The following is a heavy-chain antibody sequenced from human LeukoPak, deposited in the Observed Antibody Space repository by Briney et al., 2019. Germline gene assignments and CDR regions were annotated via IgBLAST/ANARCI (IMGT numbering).Heavy chain of an antibody. Sequence: SETLSLTCTVSGGSISSYYWSWIRQPAGKGLEWIGRIYTSGSTNYNPSLKSRVTMSVDTSKNQFSLKLSSVTAADTAVYYCARNRPRNYDFWSGYYTYYYYMDVWGKGTTVTVSS. CDR2: IYTSGST. D-gene: IGHD3-3*01. CDR1: GGSISSYY. CDR3: ARNRPRNYDFWSGYYTYYYYMDV. J-gene: IGHJ6*03. V-gene: IGHV4-4*07.